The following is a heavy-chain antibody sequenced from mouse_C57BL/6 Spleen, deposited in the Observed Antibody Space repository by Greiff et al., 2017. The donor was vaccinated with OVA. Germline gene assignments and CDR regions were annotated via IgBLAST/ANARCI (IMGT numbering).Heavy chain of an antibody. Sequence: EVQLQQSGPELVKPGASVKISCKASGYTFTDYYMNWVKQSHGKSLEWIGDINPNNGGTSYNQKFKGKATLTVDKSSSTAYMELRSLTSEDSAVYYCARAYPYGSSGGFAYWGQGTLVTVSA. CDR1: GYTFTDYY. D-gene: IGHD1-1*01. CDR3: ARAYPYGSSGGFAY. V-gene: IGHV1-26*01. J-gene: IGHJ3*01. CDR2: INPNNGGT.